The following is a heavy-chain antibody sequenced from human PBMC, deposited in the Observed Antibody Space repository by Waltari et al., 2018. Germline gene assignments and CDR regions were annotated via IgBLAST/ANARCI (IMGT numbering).Heavy chain of an antibody. Sequence: QVQLVESGGGVVQPGGSLRLSCAASGFTFSSYGMHWVRQAPGKGLEWVAFIRYDGSNKYYADSVKGRFTISRDNSKNTLYLQMNSLRAEDTAVYYCARDQLHLGEFSGSRYFDYWGQGTLVTVSS. CDR1: GFTFSSYG. J-gene: IGHJ4*02. V-gene: IGHV3-30*02. CDR2: IRYDGSNK. D-gene: IGHD3-16*02. CDR3: ARDQLHLGEFSGSRYFDY.